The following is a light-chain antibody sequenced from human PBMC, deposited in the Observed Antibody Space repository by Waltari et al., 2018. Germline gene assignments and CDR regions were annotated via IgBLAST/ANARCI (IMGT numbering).Light chain of an antibody. CDR3: QHYVSLPAT. V-gene: IGKV3-20*01. CDR2: GAY. Sequence: EIVFTQSPGTLSLSPGERATLSCRASQSVSRSLALYQQKPGQAPRLLIYGAYTRATGIAERFSGGGSGTDFSLTISRLEPEDFAVYYCQHYVSLPATFGQGTKVEIK. J-gene: IGKJ1*01. CDR1: QSVSRS.